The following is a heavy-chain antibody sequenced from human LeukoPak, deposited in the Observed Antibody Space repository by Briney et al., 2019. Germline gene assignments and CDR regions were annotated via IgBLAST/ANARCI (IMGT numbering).Heavy chain of an antibody. CDR3: ARDKGSGWANYYYYYMDV. Sequence: SETLSLTCTVSGGPISTYQWSWIRQPPGKGLEWIGNIYYSGSANYNPSLKSRVTISVDTSKNQFSLKLSSVTAADTAVYYCARDKGSGWANYYYYYMDVWGKGTTVTVSS. CDR2: IYYSGSA. V-gene: IGHV4-59*01. CDR1: GGPISTYQ. J-gene: IGHJ6*03. D-gene: IGHD6-19*01.